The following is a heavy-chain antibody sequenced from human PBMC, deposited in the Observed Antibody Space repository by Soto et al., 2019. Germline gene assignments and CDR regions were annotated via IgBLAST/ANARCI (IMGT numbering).Heavy chain of an antibody. D-gene: IGHD3-22*01. Sequence: ASVKVSCKASGYTFTSYGISWVRQAPGQGLEWMGWISAYNGNTNYAQKLQGRVTMTTDTSTSTAYMELRSLRSDDTAVYYCARIPPDYYDSSGYYCDDWGQGTRVTVAS. CDR3: ARIPPDYYDSSGYYCDD. V-gene: IGHV1-18*01. CDR1: GYTFTSYG. CDR2: ISAYNGNT. J-gene: IGHJ4*02.